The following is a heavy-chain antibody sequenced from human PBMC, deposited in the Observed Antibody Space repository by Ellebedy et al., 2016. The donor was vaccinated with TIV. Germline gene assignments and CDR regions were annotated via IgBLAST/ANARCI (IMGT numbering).Heavy chain of an antibody. Sequence: GESLKISCAASGFTFTDYTMSWVRQAPGKGLEWVAGISGGSRNTYYRDSVKGRFTISRDNSKSSLSLQMNTLRAEDTAVYYCAKFFRKENAFDYWGQGTLVTVSS. J-gene: IGHJ4*02. CDR1: GFTFTDYT. CDR3: AKFFRKENAFDY. CDR2: ISGGSRNT. V-gene: IGHV3-23*01. D-gene: IGHD2-8*01.